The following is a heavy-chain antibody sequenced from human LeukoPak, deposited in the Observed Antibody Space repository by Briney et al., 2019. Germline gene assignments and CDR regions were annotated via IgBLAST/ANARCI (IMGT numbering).Heavy chain of an antibody. CDR1: GFTFSSYS. CDR3: ARATSVEGTGFDY. CDR2: ISSSSSYV. J-gene: IGHJ4*02. V-gene: IGHV3-21*01. D-gene: IGHD3/OR15-3a*01. Sequence: PGGSLRLSCAASGFTFSSYSMNWVRQAPGKGLEWVSSISSSSSYVYYADSVKGRFTISRDNAKNSLYLQMNSLRAEDTAVYYCARATSVEGTGFDYWGQGTLVTVSS.